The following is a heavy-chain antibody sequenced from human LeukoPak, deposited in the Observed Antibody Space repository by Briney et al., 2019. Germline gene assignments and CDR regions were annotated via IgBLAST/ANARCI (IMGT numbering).Heavy chain of an antibody. CDR2: ISGSSSHT. Sequence: GESLKISCAASGFSFSTYAMSWVRQAPGKGLEWVSGISGSSSHTADADFVKGRFTISRDNSRNTLYLQMNSLRAEDTAVYYCARDVNWGHFDYWGQGTLVTVSS. CDR1: GFSFSTYA. D-gene: IGHD7-27*01. J-gene: IGHJ4*02. V-gene: IGHV3-23*01. CDR3: ARDVNWGHFDY.